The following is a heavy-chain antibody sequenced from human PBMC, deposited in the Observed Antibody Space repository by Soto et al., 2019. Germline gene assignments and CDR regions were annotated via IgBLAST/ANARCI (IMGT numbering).Heavy chain of an antibody. Sequence: QVQLQESGPGLVKPSETLSLTCTVSGCSISSYYWSWIRQPPGKGLEWIGYIYSSGSTNYNPSLKGRGTISVDTAKNHFSQKLSSVTAADTAVYYGARLVQQYRSLDYWGQGTLVTVSS. CDR3: ARLVQQYRSLDY. CDR2: IYSSGST. J-gene: IGHJ4*02. CDR1: GCSISSYY. V-gene: IGHV4-59*08. D-gene: IGHD2-2*01.